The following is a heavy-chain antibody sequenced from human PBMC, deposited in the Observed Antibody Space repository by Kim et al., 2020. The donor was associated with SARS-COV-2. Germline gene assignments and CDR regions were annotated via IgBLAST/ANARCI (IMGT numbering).Heavy chain of an antibody. J-gene: IGHJ6*02. CDR1: GGSISSSSYY. D-gene: IGHD3-22*01. CDR2: IYYSGST. Sequence: SETLSLTCTVSGGSISSSSYYWGWIRQPPGKGLEWIGSIYYSGSTYYNPSLKSRVTISVDTSKNQFSLKLSSVTAADTAVYYCARDSPDRPDSSGYAYYYYYYGMDVWGQGTTVTVSS. V-gene: IGHV4-39*07. CDR3: ARDSPDRPDSSGYAYYYYYYGMDV.